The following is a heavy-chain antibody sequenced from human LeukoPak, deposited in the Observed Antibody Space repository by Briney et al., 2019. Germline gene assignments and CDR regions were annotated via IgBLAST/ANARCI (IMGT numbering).Heavy chain of an antibody. D-gene: IGHD6-13*01. CDR2: IFYSGST. CDR1: GGSISTSSYY. J-gene: IGHJ4*02. V-gene: IGHV4-39*07. Sequence: PSETLSLTCTVSGGSISTSSYYWGWVRQPPGKGLEWIGNIFYSGSTYYSPSLKSRVTISLDTSRNQFSLKLSSVTAADTAVYYCARVGSSSPSSYDYWGQGTLVTVSS. CDR3: ARVGSSSPSSYDY.